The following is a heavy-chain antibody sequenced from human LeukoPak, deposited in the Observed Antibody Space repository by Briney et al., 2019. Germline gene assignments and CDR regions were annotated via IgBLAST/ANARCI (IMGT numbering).Heavy chain of an antibody. CDR1: GYTFTSYA. Sequence: ASVKVSCKASGYTFTSYAMHWVRQAPGQRLEWMGWINAGNGNTKYSQKFQGRVTITRDTSASTAYMELSSLRPEDTAVYYCARVGAISILYDYWGQGTLVTVSS. D-gene: IGHD1-26*01. J-gene: IGHJ4*02. CDR2: INAGNGNT. CDR3: ARVGAISILYDY. V-gene: IGHV1-3*01.